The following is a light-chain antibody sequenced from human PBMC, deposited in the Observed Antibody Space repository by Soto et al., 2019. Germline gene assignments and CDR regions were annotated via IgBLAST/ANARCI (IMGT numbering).Light chain of an antibody. Sequence: EVVLTQSPGTLSLSPGERATLSCRASQSVSNKYLAGYQQKPVQAPRLPIFGSSDRATGIPDRFSGSGTGTFFTHTISTLSPEDFAVYYCQQYGCYPPYTFGRRTKLESK. V-gene: IGKV3-20*01. CDR2: GSS. J-gene: IGKJ2*01. CDR3: QQYGCYPPYT. CDR1: QSVSNKY.